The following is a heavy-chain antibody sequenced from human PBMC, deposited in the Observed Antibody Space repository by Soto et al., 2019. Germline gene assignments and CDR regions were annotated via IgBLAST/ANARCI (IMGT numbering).Heavy chain of an antibody. D-gene: IGHD3-3*01. CDR2: IYYSGST. J-gene: IGHJ4*02. CDR3: ANVPADLDSWDD. CDR1: GGSISGGGYY. V-gene: IGHV4-31*03. Sequence: PSETLSLPCTVSGGSISGGGYYWIWIRQPAGRGLEGIGYIYYSGSTYYNPSLKSRVTIPVDTSKNQFSLKLSSVTAEGTAVDDCANVPADLDSWDDSGKGT.